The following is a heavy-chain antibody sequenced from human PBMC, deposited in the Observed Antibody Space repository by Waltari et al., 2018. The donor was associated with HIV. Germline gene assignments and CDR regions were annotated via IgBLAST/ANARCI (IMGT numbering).Heavy chain of an antibody. CDR1: GSTLSLYW. D-gene: IGHD2-8*01. Sequence: EVQLVESGGGLVQPGGSLRLSRADSGSTLSLYWISWVRQAPGKGLGWVANIRQDGSEKHYVDSVKGRFTISRDNAKKSLYLQMNSLRAEDTAVYYCARMGLMMYAIGAFDIWGQGTMVTVSS. CDR2: IRQDGSEK. V-gene: IGHV3-7*01. CDR3: ARMGLMMYAIGAFDI. J-gene: IGHJ3*02.